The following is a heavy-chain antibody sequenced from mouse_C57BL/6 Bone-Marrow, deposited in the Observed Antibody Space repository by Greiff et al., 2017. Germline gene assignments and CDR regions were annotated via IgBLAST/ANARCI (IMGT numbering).Heavy chain of an antibody. V-gene: IGHV1-59*01. CDR2: IDPSDSYT. Sequence: VQLQQPGAELVRPGTSVKLSCKASGYTFPSYWMHWVKQRPGQGLEWIGVIDPSDSYTNYNQKFKGKATLTVDTSSSTAYMQLSSLTSEDSAVYYCARRIRAYWGQGTRVTVSA. D-gene: IGHD2-4*01. J-gene: IGHJ3*01. CDR1: GYTFPSYW. CDR3: ARRIRAY.